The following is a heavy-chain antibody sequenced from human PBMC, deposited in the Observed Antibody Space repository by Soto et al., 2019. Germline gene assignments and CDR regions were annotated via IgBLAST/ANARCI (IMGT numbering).Heavy chain of an antibody. CDR3: AKDLTCSSISCYTRPSYFDY. CDR1: GFTFSSYA. J-gene: IGHJ4*02. V-gene: IGHV3-23*01. Sequence: EVQLLESGGGLVQPGGSLRLSCAASGFTFSSYAMSWVRQAPGKGLEWVSGFSGSGGSTYYADSVKGRFTISRDNSKNTLYLQMNSLRAEDTAVYYCAKDLTCSSISCYTRPSYFDYWGQGTLVTVSS. CDR2: FSGSGGST. D-gene: IGHD2-2*02.